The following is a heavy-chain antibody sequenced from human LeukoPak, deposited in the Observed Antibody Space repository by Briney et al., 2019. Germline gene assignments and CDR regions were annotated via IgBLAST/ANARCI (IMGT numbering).Heavy chain of an antibody. D-gene: IGHD6-19*01. CDR3: AREGGITVAPDY. CDR2: ISGSGGST. J-gene: IGHJ4*02. V-gene: IGHV3-23*01. CDR1: GFTFSNAW. Sequence: GGSLRLSCAASGFTFSNAWMSWVRQAPGKGLEWVSAISGSGGSTYYADSVEGRFTISRDNSKNTVYLQMNNLRAEDTAVYYCAREGGITVAPDYWGQGTLVTVSS.